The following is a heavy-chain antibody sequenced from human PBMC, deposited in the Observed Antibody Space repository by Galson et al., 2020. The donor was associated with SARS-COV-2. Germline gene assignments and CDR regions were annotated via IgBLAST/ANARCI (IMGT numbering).Heavy chain of an antibody. CDR1: GGSVTSRSYF. D-gene: IGHD3-9*01. V-gene: IGHV4-39*01. Sequence: SETLSLTCIVSGGSVTSRSYFWAWIRQPPGKGLEWIGSSHHRGKVSYTPSLKTRASISVDTSKQQFSLRLNSVTAADTAVYYCARQSIAIELWLEGGDWFDPWGQGTLVTVSS. J-gene: IGHJ5*02. CDR2: SHHRGKV. CDR3: ARQSIAIELWLEGGDWFDP.